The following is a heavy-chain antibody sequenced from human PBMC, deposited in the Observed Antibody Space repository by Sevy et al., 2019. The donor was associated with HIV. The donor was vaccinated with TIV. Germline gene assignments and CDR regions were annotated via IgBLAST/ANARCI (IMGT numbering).Heavy chain of an antibody. CDR1: GYIFSNYN. CDR3: ARVSCGGDCYNAFDI. D-gene: IGHD2-21*02. Sequence: ASVKVSCKASGYIFSNYNINWVRQAPGQGLEWMGWNSADNGNTDYAQKVQDRVTMTTDTPTKTAYMEQRSLRSDDTAVYYCARVSCGGDCYNAFDIWGQGTMVTVSS. V-gene: IGHV1-18*04. J-gene: IGHJ3*02. CDR2: NSADNGNT.